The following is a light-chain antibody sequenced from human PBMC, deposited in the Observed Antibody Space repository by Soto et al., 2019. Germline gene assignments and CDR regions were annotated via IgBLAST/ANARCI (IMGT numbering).Light chain of an antibody. J-gene: IGKJ4*01. Sequence: EIVMTQSPATLSVSPGERATLSCRASQSVGSSLSWYQQKPGQAPRLLFYGASNRATAIPDRFSGSGFGTDFTLTISSLQSEDFAVYYCQQYSNWPLIFGGGTKVDIK. CDR2: GAS. CDR3: QQYSNWPLI. V-gene: IGKV3D-15*01. CDR1: QSVGSS.